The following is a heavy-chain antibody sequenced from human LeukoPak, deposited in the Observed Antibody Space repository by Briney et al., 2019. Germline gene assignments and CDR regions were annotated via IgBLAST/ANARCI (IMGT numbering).Heavy chain of an antibody. CDR1: GGSISSYY. CDR2: IYTSGST. J-gene: IGHJ3*02. D-gene: IGHD1-1*01. Sequence: SETLSLTCTVSGGSISSYYWSWIRQPAGKGLEWIGRIYTSGSTNYNPSLKSRVTMSVDTSKNQFSLKLSSVTAADTAVYYCARIFVYNWNDDAFDIWGQGTMVTVSS. V-gene: IGHV4-4*07. CDR3: ARIFVYNWNDDAFDI.